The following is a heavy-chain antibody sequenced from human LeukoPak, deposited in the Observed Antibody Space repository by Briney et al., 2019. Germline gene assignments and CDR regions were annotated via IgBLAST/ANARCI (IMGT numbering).Heavy chain of an antibody. D-gene: IGHD2-2*01. CDR1: GFSLSPSGVG. CDR2: IYWDDAK. J-gene: IGHJ6*04. V-gene: IGHV2-5*02. Sequence: GTTPVKPTQTLTLTFTFSGFSLSPSGVGVGWIRQPPAKALQWIDIIYWDDAKRYSPSLKSRLTITKDTPKNQVVLTMTNMDPVDTATYYCAHSPGYCSSTSCYRYYYGMDVWGKGTTVTVSS. CDR3: AHSPGYCSSTSCYRYYYGMDV.